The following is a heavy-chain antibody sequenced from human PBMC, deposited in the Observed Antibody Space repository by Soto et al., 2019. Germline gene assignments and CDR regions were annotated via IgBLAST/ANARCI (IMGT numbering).Heavy chain of an antibody. J-gene: IGHJ6*02. Sequence: PSETLSLTCAVYGGSFSGYYWSWIRQPPWKGLEWIGEINHSGSTNYNPSLKSRVTISVDTSKNQFSLKLSSVTAADTAVYYCARITIFGVVITDYYYYGMDVWGQGTTVTVSS. D-gene: IGHD3-3*01. V-gene: IGHV4-34*01. CDR1: GGSFSGYY. CDR3: ARITIFGVVITDYYYYGMDV. CDR2: INHSGST.